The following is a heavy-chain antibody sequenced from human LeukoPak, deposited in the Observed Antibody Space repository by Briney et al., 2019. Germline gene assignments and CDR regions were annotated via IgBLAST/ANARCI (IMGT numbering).Heavy chain of an antibody. J-gene: IGHJ1*01. CDR2: INPNSGGT. Sequence: ASVKVSCKASGYTFTGCYMHWVRQAPGQGLEWMGWINPNSGGTNYAQKFQGRVTMTRDTSISTAYMELSGLRSDDTAVYYCARPARRYDILTGYYPIEYFQHWGQGTLVTVSS. CDR1: GYTFTGCY. D-gene: IGHD3-9*01. CDR3: ARPARRYDILTGYYPIEYFQH. V-gene: IGHV1-2*02.